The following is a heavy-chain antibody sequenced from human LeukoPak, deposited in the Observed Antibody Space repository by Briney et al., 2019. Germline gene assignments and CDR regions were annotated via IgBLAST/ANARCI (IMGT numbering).Heavy chain of an antibody. V-gene: IGHV1-24*01. J-gene: IGHJ4*02. D-gene: IGHD3-22*01. CDR3: ARAMMRHYYDSSGYYSPVDY. CDR2: FDPEDGET. Sequence: ASVKVSCKVSGYTPTELSMHWVRQAPGKGLEWMGGFDPEDGETIYAQKLQGRVTMTTDTSTSTAYMDLRSLRSDDTAVYYCARAMMRHYYDSSGYYSPVDYWGQGTLVTVSS. CDR1: GYTPTELS.